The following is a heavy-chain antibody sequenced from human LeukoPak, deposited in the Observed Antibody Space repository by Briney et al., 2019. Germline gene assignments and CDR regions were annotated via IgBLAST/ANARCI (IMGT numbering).Heavy chain of an antibody. CDR1: GFTFDDYA. V-gene: IGHV3-9*01. J-gene: IGHJ4*02. CDR3: AKDMGNYYDSSGYAFDY. D-gene: IGHD3-22*01. CDR2: ISWNSGSI. Sequence: PGRSLRLSCAAPGFTFDDYAMHWVRQAPGKGLEWVSGISWNSGSIGYADSVKGRFTISRDNAKNSLYLQMNSLRAEDTALYYCAKDMGNYYDSSGYAFDYWGQGTLVTVSS.